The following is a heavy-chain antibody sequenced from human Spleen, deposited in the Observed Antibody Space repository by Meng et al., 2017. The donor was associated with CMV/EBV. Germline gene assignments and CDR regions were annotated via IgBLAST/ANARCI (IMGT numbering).Heavy chain of an antibody. CDR1: GYSFARYW. J-gene: IGHJ4*02. CDR3: ARGHDFDY. CDR2: IYPDDSDT. V-gene: IGHV5-51*01. Sequence: GESLKISCKASGYSFARYWFAWVRQMPGKGLEWMGIIYPDDSDTRYSPSFQGQITISVDKSISTAFLQWSSLKASDTAIYYCARGHDFDYWGQGTLVTVSS.